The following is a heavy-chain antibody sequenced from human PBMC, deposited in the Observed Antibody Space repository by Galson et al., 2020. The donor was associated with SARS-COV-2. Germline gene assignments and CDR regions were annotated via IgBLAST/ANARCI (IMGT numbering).Heavy chain of an antibody. D-gene: IGHD3-10*01. CDR3: ARGPYYYGSGTYHYFNY. J-gene: IGHJ4*02. V-gene: IGHV3-7*03. Sequence: GESLKISCAASGFTFSRYWMSWVRQAPGKGLEWVANINEDGTEKSYVDSVKGRFTISRDNAKNSVYLQVISLRAEDTVVYYCARGPYYYGSGTYHYFNYWGQGTLVTVSS. CDR2: INEDGTEK. CDR1: GFTFSRYW.